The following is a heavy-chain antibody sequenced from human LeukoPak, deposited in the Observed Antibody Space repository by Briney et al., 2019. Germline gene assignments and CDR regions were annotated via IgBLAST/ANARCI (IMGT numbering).Heavy chain of an antibody. J-gene: IGHJ4*02. CDR1: GFTFISYS. D-gene: IGHD3-22*01. CDR2: IISSSSYI. V-gene: IGHV3-21*01. CDR3: ATLAWYYYDSSGYSDY. Sequence: PGGSLRLSCAASGFTFISYSMNWVGRPPGKGREWVSSIISSSSYIYYADSVKGRFTISRDNAKNSLYLQMNSLRAEDTAVYYCATLAWYYYDSSGYSDYWGQGTLVTVSS.